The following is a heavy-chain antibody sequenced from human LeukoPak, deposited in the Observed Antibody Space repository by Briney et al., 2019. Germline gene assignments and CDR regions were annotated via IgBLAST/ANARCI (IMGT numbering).Heavy chain of an antibody. CDR1: GFIFTDYW. CDR2: IRGDGRAT. J-gene: IGHJ4*02. Sequence: GGSMRLSCAASGFIFTDYWMHWVRQAPGKELVWVARIRGDGRATTYADSVKGRFTISRDNARYSLSLQMNNLRVDDTAVYYCANHFACGSTTCPSFDDWGQGTLVTVSS. D-gene: IGHD1-14*01. V-gene: IGHV3-74*01. CDR3: ANHFACGSTTCPSFDD.